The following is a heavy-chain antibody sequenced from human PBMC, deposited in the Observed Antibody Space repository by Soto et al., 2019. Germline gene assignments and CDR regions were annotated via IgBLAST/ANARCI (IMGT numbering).Heavy chain of an antibody. D-gene: IGHD3-16*01. CDR1: GFTFSCYY. Sequence: GGSLRLSCAASGFTFSCYYMSWIRQAPGKGMEWVSYISSSSSTMNYADSVKGRFTVSRDNAKDSRLLQMNSLRAEDTAGYFCAGQYDPVPRSAFDIWGQGTMVTVSS. V-gene: IGHV3-11*01. J-gene: IGHJ3*02. CDR3: AGQYDPVPRSAFDI. CDR2: ISSSSSTM.